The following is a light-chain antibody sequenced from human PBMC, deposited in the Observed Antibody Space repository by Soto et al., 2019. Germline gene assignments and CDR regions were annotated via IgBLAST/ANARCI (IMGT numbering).Light chain of an antibody. Sequence: DIQMTQSPSSLSASIGDRVTISCRASQIINTYLNWYQQKPGKAPKLLIYLASCLQSGVPSRFSGSGSGTDFTLAISSLQPEDFATYYCQQSYSSPRTFGQGTKVDIK. CDR1: QIINTY. CDR2: LAS. CDR3: QQSYSSPRT. V-gene: IGKV1-39*01. J-gene: IGKJ1*01.